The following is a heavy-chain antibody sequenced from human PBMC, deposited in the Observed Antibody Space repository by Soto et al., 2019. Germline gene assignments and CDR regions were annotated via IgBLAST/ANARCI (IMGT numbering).Heavy chain of an antibody. Sequence: SETLSLTCAVYGGSFSGYYWSWIRQPPGKGLEWIGEINHSGSTNYNPSLKSRVTISVDTSRNQFSLKLTSVTAADAAVYYCVRGGHSSYQTAWFDPWGQGTLVTVSS. CDR2: INHSGST. CDR3: VRGGHSSYQTAWFDP. CDR1: GGSFSGYY. V-gene: IGHV4-34*01. D-gene: IGHD6-6*01. J-gene: IGHJ5*02.